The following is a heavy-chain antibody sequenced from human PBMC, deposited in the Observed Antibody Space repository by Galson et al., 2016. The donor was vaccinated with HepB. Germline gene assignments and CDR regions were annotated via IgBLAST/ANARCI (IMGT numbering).Heavy chain of an antibody. D-gene: IGHD6-6*01. J-gene: IGHJ6*02. CDR2: IWYDGSKK. V-gene: IGHV3-33*01. Sequence: SLRLSCAASGFTFSNYGMHWVRQAPGKGLEWVALIWYDGSKKYYAESVKGRLTISRDNSKNTLDLQMNSLRAEDTAVYYCARDGIPSPQDIGGRLPPPYYYGMAVGGQGTAVTVSS. CDR1: GFTFSNYG. CDR3: ARDGIPSPQDIGGRLPPPYYYGMAV.